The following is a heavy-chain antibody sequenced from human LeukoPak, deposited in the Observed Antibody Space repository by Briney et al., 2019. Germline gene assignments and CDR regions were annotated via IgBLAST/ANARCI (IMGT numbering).Heavy chain of an antibody. CDR3: ARSVYGDYVDYYYYYMDV. V-gene: IGHV4-38-2*02. D-gene: IGHD4-17*01. Sequence: PSETLSLTCTVSGYSISSGYYWGWIRPPPGKGLEWIGSIYHSGSTYYNPSLKSRVTISVDTSKNQFSLKLSSVTAADTAVYYCARSVYGDYVDYYYYYMDVWGKGTTVTVSS. CDR1: GYSISSGYY. CDR2: IYHSGST. J-gene: IGHJ6*03.